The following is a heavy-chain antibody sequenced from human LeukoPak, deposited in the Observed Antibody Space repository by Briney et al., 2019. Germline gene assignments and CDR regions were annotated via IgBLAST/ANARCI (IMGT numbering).Heavy chain of an antibody. CDR3: ASGGETWIQLWSNFDY. J-gene: IGHJ4*02. V-gene: IGHV4-59*01. CDR1: GGSISSYY. CDR2: IYYSGST. D-gene: IGHD5-18*01. Sequence: SETLSLTCTVSGGSISSYYWSWIRQPPGKGLEWIGYIYYSGSTNYNPSLKSRVTISVDTSKNQFSLKLSSVTAADTAVYYCASGGETWIQLWSNFDYWGQGTLVTVSS.